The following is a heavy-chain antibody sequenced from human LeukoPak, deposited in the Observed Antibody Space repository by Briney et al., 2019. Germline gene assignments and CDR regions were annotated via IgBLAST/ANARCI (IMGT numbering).Heavy chain of an antibody. CDR2: VNPKSGNT. V-gene: IGHV1-8*03. Sequence: GASVKVFCNASGYSFTSYDINWVRQAPGQGLEWMGWVNPKSGNTGYKQKFQARVTITRDTSISAAYMELSSLTSDDTAVYFCARGLPLGYCTYGVCYPPKHFDFWGQGTLVTVSS. CDR3: ARGLPLGYCTYGVCYPPKHFDF. CDR1: GYSFTSYD. J-gene: IGHJ4*02. D-gene: IGHD2-8*01.